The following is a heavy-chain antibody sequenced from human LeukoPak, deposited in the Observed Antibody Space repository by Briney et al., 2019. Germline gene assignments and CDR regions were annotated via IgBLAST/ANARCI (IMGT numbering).Heavy chain of an antibody. CDR3: ARDDIVVVPAAIHHHDAFDI. CDR1: GGTFSSYA. CDR2: IIPIFGTA. V-gene: IGHV1-69*01. D-gene: IGHD2-2*02. Sequence: SVKVSCKASGGTFSSYAISWVRQAPGQGLEWMGGIIPIFGTANYAQKFQGRVTITADESTSTAYMELSSLRSEDTAVYYSARDDIVVVPAAIHHHDAFDIWGQGTMVTVSS. J-gene: IGHJ3*02.